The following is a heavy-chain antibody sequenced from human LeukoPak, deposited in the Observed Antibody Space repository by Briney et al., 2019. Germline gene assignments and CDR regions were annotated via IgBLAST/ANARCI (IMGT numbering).Heavy chain of an antibody. D-gene: IGHD3-10*01. J-gene: IGHJ6*03. CDR3: ARLGRFGALLPYYYYMDV. V-gene: IGHV4-61*02. CDR1: GGSISSGSHY. CDR2: VYSSGST. Sequence: SQTLSLTCTVSGGSISSGSHYWTWIRQPAGKGLEYIGRVYSSGSTDSNPSLRSRLTMSVDTSKNQLSLKLTSVTAADTAVYYCARLGRFGALLPYYYYMDVWGKGTTVTVSS.